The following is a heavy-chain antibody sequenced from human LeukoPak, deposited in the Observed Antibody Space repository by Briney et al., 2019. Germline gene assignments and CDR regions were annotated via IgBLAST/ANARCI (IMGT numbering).Heavy chain of an antibody. CDR3: ARARSLLWFGEIRNWFDP. CDR1: GGSISSYY. CDR2: IHYSGST. V-gene: IGHV4-59*12. D-gene: IGHD3-10*01. Sequence: SETLSLTCTVSGGSISSYYWSWIRQPPGKGLEWIGYIHYSGSTNYNPSLKSRVTISVDTSKNQFSLKLSSVTAADTAVYYCARARSLLWFGEIRNWFDPWGQGTLVTVSS. J-gene: IGHJ5*02.